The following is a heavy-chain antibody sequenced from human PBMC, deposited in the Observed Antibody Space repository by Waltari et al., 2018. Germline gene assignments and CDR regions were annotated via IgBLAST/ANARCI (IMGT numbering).Heavy chain of an antibody. J-gene: IGHJ5*02. CDR3: AKRAMVRGVIIRNNWFDP. CDR2: IRYDGSNK. V-gene: IGHV3-30*02. Sequence: QVQLVESGGGVVQPGGSLRLSCAASGFTFSSYGMHWVRQAPGKGLEWVAFIRYDGSNKYYADSVKGRFTISRDKSKNTLYLQMNSLRAEDTAVYYCAKRAMVRGVIIRNNWFDPWGQGTLVTVSS. D-gene: IGHD3-10*01. CDR1: GFTFSSYG.